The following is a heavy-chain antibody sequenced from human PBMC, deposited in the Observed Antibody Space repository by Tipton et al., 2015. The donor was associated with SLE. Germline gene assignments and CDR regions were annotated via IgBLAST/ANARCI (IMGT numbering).Heavy chain of an antibody. V-gene: IGHV4-39*07. D-gene: IGHD3-10*01. J-gene: IGHJ4*01. CDR1: GGSISSYS. CDR3: TRHDYFASGRVY. Sequence: TLSLTCTVSGGSISSYSWGWIRQPPGKGLEWIGSINYSGTTSYNPSLKSRVTISVDTSKNQFSLKLSSVTAADTAVYYCTRHDYFASGRVYWGHGTLVTVSS. CDR2: INYSGTT.